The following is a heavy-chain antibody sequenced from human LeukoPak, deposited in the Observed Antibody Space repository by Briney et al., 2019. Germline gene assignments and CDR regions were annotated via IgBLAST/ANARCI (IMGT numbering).Heavy chain of an antibody. CDR3: ARDYSGSYSSNLLTTDAFDI. CDR2: INSDGSST. CDR1: GFTFSSYW. J-gene: IGHJ3*02. D-gene: IGHD1-26*01. V-gene: IGHV3-74*01. Sequence: GGSLRLSWAASGFTFSSYWMHWVRQAPGKGLVWVSRINSDGSSTSYADSVKGRFTISRDNAKNTLYLQMNSLRAEDTAVYYCARDYSGSYSSNLLTTDAFDIWGQGTMVTVSS.